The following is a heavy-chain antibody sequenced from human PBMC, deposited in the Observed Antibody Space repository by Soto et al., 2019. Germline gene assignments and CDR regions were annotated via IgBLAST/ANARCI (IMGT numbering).Heavy chain of an antibody. V-gene: IGHV3-23*01. D-gene: IGHD3-10*01. CDR1: GFTFSSYA. Sequence: LRLSCAASGFTFSSYAMSWVRQAPGKGLEWVSASINSGRNTYYADSVKGRFTISRDNSKNTVYLHMNSLRDGDTAIYYCARDWPGSSWGYYYNGMDVWGQGTTVTVSS. CDR2: SINSGRNT. J-gene: IGHJ6*02. CDR3: ARDWPGSSWGYYYNGMDV.